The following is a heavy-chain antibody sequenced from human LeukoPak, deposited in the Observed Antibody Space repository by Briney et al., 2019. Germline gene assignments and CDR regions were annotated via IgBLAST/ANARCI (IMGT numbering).Heavy chain of an antibody. J-gene: IGHJ6*03. V-gene: IGHV4-34*01. CDR2: INHSGST. CDR3: ARGSRITMVRGVIIRATTHYYYMDV. D-gene: IGHD3-10*01. CDR1: GGSFSGYY. Sequence: SEALSLTCAVYGGSFSGYYWSWIRQPPGKGLEWIGEINHSGSTNYNPSLKSRVTISVDTSKNQFSLKLSSVTAADTAVYYCARGSRITMVRGVIIRATTHYYYMDVWGKGTTVTVSS.